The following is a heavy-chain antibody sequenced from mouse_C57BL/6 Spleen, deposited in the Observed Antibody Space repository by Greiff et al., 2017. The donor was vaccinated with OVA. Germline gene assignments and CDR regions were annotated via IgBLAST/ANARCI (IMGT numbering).Heavy chain of an antibody. V-gene: IGHV1-81*01. J-gene: IGHJ3*01. CDR1: GYTFTSYG. Sequence: QVQLQQSGAELARPGASVKLSCKASGYTFTSYGISWVKQRTGQGLEWIGEIYPRSGNTYYNEKFKGKATLTADKSSSTAYMELRSLTSEDSAVYFCGRSGSSGLHWGQGTLVTVSA. CDR2: IYPRSGNT. D-gene: IGHD3-2*02. CDR3: GRSGSSGLH.